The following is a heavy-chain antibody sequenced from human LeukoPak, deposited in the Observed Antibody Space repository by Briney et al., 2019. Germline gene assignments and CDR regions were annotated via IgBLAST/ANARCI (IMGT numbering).Heavy chain of an antibody. V-gene: IGHV1-69*01. CDR2: IIPIFGTA. CDR3: ATRTPHRYYYYYMDV. D-gene: IGHD3-16*02. CDR1: AGTFSSYA. J-gene: IGHJ6*03. Sequence: SVKVSCKASAGTFSSYAISWVRQAPGQGLEWMGGIIPIFGTANYAQKFQGRVTITADESTSTAYMELSSLRSEDTAVYYCATRTPHRYYYYYMDVWGKGTTVTVSS.